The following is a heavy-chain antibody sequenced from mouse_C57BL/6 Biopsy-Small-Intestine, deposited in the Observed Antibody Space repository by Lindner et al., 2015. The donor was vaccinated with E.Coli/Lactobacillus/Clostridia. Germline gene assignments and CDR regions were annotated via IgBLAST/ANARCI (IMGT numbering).Heavy chain of an antibody. V-gene: IGHV1-80*01. Sequence: VQLQESGAELVKPGASVKLSCRASGYTFTAYWFHWVKQRPGQGLEWIGMIYPGDGDTNYNGEFKGKATLTADKSSSTAYMQLISLTSEDSAVYFCARSDYGSSYGYFDVWGTGTTVTVSS. CDR2: IYPGDGDT. CDR1: GYTFTAYW. J-gene: IGHJ1*03. D-gene: IGHD1-1*01. CDR3: ARSDYGSSYGYFDV.